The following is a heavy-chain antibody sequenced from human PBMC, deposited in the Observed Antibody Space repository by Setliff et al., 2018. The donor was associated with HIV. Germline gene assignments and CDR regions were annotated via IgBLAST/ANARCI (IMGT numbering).Heavy chain of an antibody. CDR2: ISGLGGGTI. Sequence: GGSLGLSCATSGFTFDSYSIIWVRQAPGKGLEWVSYISGLGGGTIYYADSVRGRFTISRDDAEKSVYLQMNSLRAEDTAVYYCARAGVVEGYYYYYYMDVWGKGTTVTVSS. J-gene: IGHJ6*03. CDR3: ARAGVVEGYYYYYYMDV. CDR1: GFTFDSYS. D-gene: IGHD2-15*01. V-gene: IGHV3-48*01.